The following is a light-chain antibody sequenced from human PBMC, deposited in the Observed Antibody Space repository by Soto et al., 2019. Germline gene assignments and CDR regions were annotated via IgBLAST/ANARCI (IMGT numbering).Light chain of an antibody. J-gene: IGLJ7*01. CDR3: QSYASSLSGVG. CDR1: SSSIGAGYD. V-gene: IGLV1-40*01. Sequence: QSVLTQPPSVSGAPGQRVTISCTGSSSSIGAGYDVHWYQQLPGTAPKLLIYGNSNRPSGVPDRFSGSKSGTSASLAITGLQAEDEADYYCQSYASSLSGVGFGGGTQLTVL. CDR2: GNS.